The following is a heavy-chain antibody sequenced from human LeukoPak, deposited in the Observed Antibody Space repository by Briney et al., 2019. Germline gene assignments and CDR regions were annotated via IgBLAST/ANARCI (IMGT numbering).Heavy chain of an antibody. V-gene: IGHV3-48*01. J-gene: IGHJ6*02. Sequence: PGGSLRLSCAASGFTFSTYDMNWVRQAPGKGLEWVSYISSSSRTISCADSVKGRFTISRDNAKNSLYLQMNSLRAEDTAVYYCARLRYYAMDVWGQGTTVTASS. CDR1: GFTFSTYD. CDR2: ISSSSRTI. CDR3: ARLRYYAMDV.